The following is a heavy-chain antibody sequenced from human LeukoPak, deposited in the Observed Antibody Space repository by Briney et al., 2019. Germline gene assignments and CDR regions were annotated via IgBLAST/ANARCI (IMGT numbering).Heavy chain of an antibody. J-gene: IGHJ5*02. CDR3: ARAIGGKVIICFKRRWFDP. CDR1: GYTFTDND. CDR2: VNPGSGNT. D-gene: IGHD2-21*01. Sequence: ASVKVSCKASGYTFTDNDITWVRQAPGQGPEWIGWVNPGSGNTGYAQKFQGRVTMTSNPSISTAYMELSSLRSEDTAVYYCARAIGGKVIICFKRRWFDPWGQGTLVSVSS. V-gene: IGHV1-8*02.